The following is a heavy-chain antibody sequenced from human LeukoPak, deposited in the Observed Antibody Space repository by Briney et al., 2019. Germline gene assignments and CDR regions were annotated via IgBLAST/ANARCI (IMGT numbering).Heavy chain of an antibody. J-gene: IGHJ6*03. D-gene: IGHD7-27*01. V-gene: IGHV4-61*02. CDR3: ARNNNWGDAGYYYYMDV. Sequence: SETLSLTCTVSGGSISSGSYYWSWIRQSAGKGLEWIGRIYTSGTTNYNPSLKSRVTMSVDTSKNQFSLKLTSVTAADTAVYYCARNNNWGDAGYYYYMDVWGKGTTVTVSS. CDR2: IYTSGTT. CDR1: GGSISSGSYY.